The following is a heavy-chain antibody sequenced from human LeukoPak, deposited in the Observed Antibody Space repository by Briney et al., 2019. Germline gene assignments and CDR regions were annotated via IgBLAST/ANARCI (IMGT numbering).Heavy chain of an antibody. D-gene: IGHD3-22*01. CDR1: GYTFTNYG. J-gene: IGHJ6*03. CDR2: ISAYNGYT. V-gene: IGHV1-18*01. Sequence: ASVRVSCKASGYTFTNYGISWVRQAPGQGLEWMGWISAYNGYTDYAQKLQFRVTMTTDTSTSTAYMELSSLRSEDTAVYYCAADSNYYDSSGYTPYYYYYYYMDVWGKGTTVTVSS. CDR3: AADSNYYDSSGYTPYYYYYYYMDV.